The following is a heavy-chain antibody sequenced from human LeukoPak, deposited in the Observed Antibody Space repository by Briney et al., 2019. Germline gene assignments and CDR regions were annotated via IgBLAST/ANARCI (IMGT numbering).Heavy chain of an antibody. V-gene: IGHV1-18*01. D-gene: IGHD1-26*01. CDR3: ARDSGSYEAYYFDY. CDR2: ISAYNGNT. Sequence: ASVKVSCKASGYTFTSYDISWVRQAPGQGLEWMGWISAYNGNTNYAQKLQGRVTMTTDTSTSTAYMELRSLRSDDTAVYYCARDSGSYEAYYFDYWGQGTLVTVSS. J-gene: IGHJ4*02. CDR1: GYTFTSYD.